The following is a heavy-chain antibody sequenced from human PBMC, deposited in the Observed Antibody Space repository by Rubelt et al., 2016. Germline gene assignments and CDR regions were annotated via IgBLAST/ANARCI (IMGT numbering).Heavy chain of an antibody. CDR3: ATDECRGGSCRYCYGMDG. V-gene: IGHV1-24*01. CDR1: GYTLTELS. Sequence: QVQLVQSGAEVKKTGASVKVSCKVSGYTLTELSMHWVRQAPGKGLEWMGGVDPEDGETIYTQKFQGRVTETEDTSTDTADTELRSLRSEDTGVYYGATDECRGGSCRYCYGMDGWGQATRVTVSS. D-gene: IGHD2-15*01. J-gene: IGHJ6*02. CDR2: VDPEDGET.